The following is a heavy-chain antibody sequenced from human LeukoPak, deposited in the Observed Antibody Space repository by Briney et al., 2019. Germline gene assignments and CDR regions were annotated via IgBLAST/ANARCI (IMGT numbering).Heavy chain of an antibody. CDR2: ISTSGST. Sequence: PSETLSLTCTVSGGSISSYYWSWIRQPAGKGLESIGHISTSGSTNYNRSLKSRVTMSVDTSKNQFSLKLSSVTAADTAVYYCARVRYSDSSVLTRKRSYYFDYWGQGTLVTVSS. CDR1: GGSISSYY. V-gene: IGHV4-4*07. D-gene: IGHD3-22*01. J-gene: IGHJ4*02. CDR3: ARVRYSDSSVLTRKRSYYFDY.